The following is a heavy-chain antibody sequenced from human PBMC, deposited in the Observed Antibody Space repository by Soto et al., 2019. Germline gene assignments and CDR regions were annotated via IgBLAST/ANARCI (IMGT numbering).Heavy chain of an antibody. CDR3: AKGPYYYDSSGLGHYYYGMDV. CDR1: GFTFRSYA. V-gene: IGHV3-23*01. D-gene: IGHD3-22*01. CDR2: ITNSGDST. Sequence: GGSLRLSCAASGFTFRSYAMNWVRQAPGKGLEWVSAITNSGDSTYYADSVKGRFAISRDNSKNTLYLQMNSLRAEDTAEYYCAKGPYYYDSSGLGHYYYGMDVWGQGTTVTVSS. J-gene: IGHJ6*02.